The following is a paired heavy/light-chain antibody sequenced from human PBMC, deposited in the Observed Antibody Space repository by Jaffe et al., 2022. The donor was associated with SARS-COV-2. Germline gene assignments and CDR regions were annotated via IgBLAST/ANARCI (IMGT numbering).Light chain of an antibody. CDR1: QSIGSY. V-gene: IGKV1-39*01. CDR2: AAY. Sequence: DIQMTQSPSSLSASIGDRVTITCRASQSIGSYLNWYQQKPGKAPKILIFAAYSLQRGVPSRFSGSGSGTDFTLTISSLQPEDFATYYCQQSYTTLWTFGQGTKVEIK. CDR3: QQSYTTLWT. J-gene: IGKJ1*01.
Heavy chain of an antibody. CDR3: AITAESGVRNWFDP. Sequence: EVQLAESGGGLVQPGGSLRLSCAASGFTFSSHSMNWVRQAPGKGLEWLSHISGSGSTIYYAESVKGRFTISRDNAKNSLYLQINSLRDEDTAVYYCAITAESGVRNWFDPWGQGTLVTVSS. D-gene: IGHD2-8*01. CDR2: ISGSGSTI. CDR1: GFTFSSHS. V-gene: IGHV3-48*02. J-gene: IGHJ5*02.